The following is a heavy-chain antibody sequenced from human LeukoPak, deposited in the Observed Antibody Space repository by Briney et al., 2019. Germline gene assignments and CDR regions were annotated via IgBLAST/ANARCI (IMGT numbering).Heavy chain of an antibody. Sequence: SETLSLTCAVYGGSFSGYYWSWIRQPPGKGLEWIGEINHSGSTNYNPSLKSRVTISVDTSKNQFSLKLSSVTAADTAVYYCARAGFWSGYLDYWGQGTLVTVSS. D-gene: IGHD3-3*01. V-gene: IGHV4-34*01. CDR1: GGSFSGYY. CDR3: ARAGFWSGYLDY. J-gene: IGHJ4*02. CDR2: INHSGST.